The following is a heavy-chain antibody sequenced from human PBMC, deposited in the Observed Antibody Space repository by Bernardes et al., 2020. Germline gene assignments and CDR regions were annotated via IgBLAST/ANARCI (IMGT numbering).Heavy chain of an antibody. D-gene: IGHD3-22*01. V-gene: IGHV4-30-4*01. CDR3: ARVRRVKGYYYYGMDV. J-gene: IGHJ6*02. Sequence: SETLSLTCTVSGGSISSGDYYWSWIRQPPGKGLEWIGYIYYSGSTYYNPSLKSRVTISVDTSKNQFSLKLSSVTAADTAVYYCARVRRVKGYYYYGMDVWGQGTTVTVSS. CDR2: IYYSGST. CDR1: GGSISSGDYY.